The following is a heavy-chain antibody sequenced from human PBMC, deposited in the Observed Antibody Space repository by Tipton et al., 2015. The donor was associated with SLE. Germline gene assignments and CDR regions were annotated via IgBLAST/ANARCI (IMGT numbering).Heavy chain of an antibody. J-gene: IGHJ3*02. Sequence: TLSLTCTISGGSISSSSFSWGWIRQPPGKGLEWIGEINHSGSTNYNPSLKSRVTISVDTSKNQFSLKLSSVTAAATAVYYCARRRVGDAFDIWGQGTMVTVSS. CDR2: INHSGST. V-gene: IGHV4-39*07. CDR3: ARRRVGDAFDI. D-gene: IGHD1-26*01. CDR1: GGSISSSSFS.